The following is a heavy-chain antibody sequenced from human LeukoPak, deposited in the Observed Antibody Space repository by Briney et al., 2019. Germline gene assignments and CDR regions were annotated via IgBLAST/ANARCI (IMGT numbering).Heavy chain of an antibody. J-gene: IGHJ3*02. Sequence: GASVKVSCKASGYTFTGYYIPWVRQAPGQGLDWMGRINPNNGGTNYALKFQGRVTMTRDMSMSTAYMELSRLRSDDTAVYYCAGEDNSSGYRPFDIWGQGTMVTVPS. CDR3: AGEDNSSGYRPFDI. CDR2: INPNNGGT. D-gene: IGHD3-22*01. V-gene: IGHV1-2*06. CDR1: GYTFTGYY.